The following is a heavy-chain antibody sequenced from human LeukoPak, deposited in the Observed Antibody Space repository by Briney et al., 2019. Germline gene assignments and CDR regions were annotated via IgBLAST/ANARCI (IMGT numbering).Heavy chain of an antibody. V-gene: IGHV3-23*01. CDR3: AKSSPPPLRY. Sequence: GGSLRLSCAASGSTFSSYAMSWVRQAPGKGLEGVSAISGSGSGGSTYYADSVKGRFTLSRDNSKNTLYLQMNSLRAEDTAVYYCAKSSPPPLRYWGQGTLVTVSS. CDR2: ISGSGSGGST. J-gene: IGHJ4*02. CDR1: GSTFSSYA.